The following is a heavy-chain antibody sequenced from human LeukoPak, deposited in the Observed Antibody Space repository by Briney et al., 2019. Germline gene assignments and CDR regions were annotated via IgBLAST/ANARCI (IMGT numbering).Heavy chain of an antibody. Sequence: GGSLRLSCAASGFTFTNFAMKWVRQPPGQGLEWVADISGGGEHTFYADPVKGRFTISRDNSKDTLHLQMSILRPEGTALYYCASGPYSSSYFASWGQGSMVTVSS. CDR2: ISGGGEHT. V-gene: IGHV3-23*01. CDR1: GFTFTNFA. J-gene: IGHJ4*02. D-gene: IGHD6-13*01. CDR3: ASGPYSSSYFAS.